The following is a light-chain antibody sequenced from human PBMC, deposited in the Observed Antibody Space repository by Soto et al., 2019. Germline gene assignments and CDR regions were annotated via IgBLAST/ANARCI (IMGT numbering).Light chain of an antibody. V-gene: IGLV4-69*01. Sequence: QSVLTQSPSASASLGASVKLTCTLSSGHSSYAIAWHQQQPEKGPRYLMKLNSDGSHSKGDGIPDRFSGSSSGAERYLTISRHQSEHEAYYYCQTWGTGIQVFGGGTKLAVL. CDR1: SGHSSYA. CDR3: QTWGTGIQV. CDR2: LNSDGSH. J-gene: IGLJ2*01.